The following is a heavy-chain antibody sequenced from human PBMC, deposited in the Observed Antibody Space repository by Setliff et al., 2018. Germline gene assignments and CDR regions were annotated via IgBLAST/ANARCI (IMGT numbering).Heavy chain of an antibody. CDR2: ISPYSGES. V-gene: IGHV1-18*01. J-gene: IGHJ4*02. CDR1: GFRFTSFG. CDR3: VRSSAPQVVLAADFDF. D-gene: IGHD6-19*01. Sequence: ASVKVSCKTSGFRFTSFGFSWVRQAPGQGLEWMGWISPYSGESNYAQKFQDRVTMTIDTSATTVYMELQSLRSDDTAVYYCVRSSAPQVVLAADFDFWGQGTPVTVSS.